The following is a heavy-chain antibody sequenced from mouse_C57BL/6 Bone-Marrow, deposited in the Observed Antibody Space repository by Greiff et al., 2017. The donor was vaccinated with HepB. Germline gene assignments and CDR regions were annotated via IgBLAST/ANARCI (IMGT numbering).Heavy chain of an antibody. CDR3: ARMGYYGSSYWYFDV. V-gene: IGHV5-17*01. D-gene: IGHD1-1*01. J-gene: IGHJ1*03. CDR2: ISSGSSTI. Sequence: DVKLVESGGGLVKPGGSLKLSCAASGFTFSDYGMHWVRQAPEKGLEWVAYISSGSSTIYYADTVKGRFTISRDNAKNTLFLQMTSLRSEDTAMYYCARMGYYGSSYWYFDVWGTGTTVTVSS. CDR1: GFTFSDYG.